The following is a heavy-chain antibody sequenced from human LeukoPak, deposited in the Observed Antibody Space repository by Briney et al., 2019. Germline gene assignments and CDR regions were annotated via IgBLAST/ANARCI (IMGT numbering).Heavy chain of an antibody. Sequence: PGGPLSFSCEAPELTLSSFGLPWFGQAPGKGLEWVAVISYHRSNQYYADSVKGRFTISRDNSNNRLYLQMNSLRPEDTAVYYCAKGFRDYGDYVDSWGQGTLVTVSS. CDR2: ISYHRSNQ. V-gene: IGHV3-30*18. D-gene: IGHD4-17*01. CDR3: AKGFRDYGDYVDS. J-gene: IGHJ4*02. CDR1: ELTLSSFG.